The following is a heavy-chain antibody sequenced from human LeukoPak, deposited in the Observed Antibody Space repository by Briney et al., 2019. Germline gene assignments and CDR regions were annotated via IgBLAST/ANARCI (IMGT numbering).Heavy chain of an antibody. Sequence: SETLSHTCTVSGGSISSGSYYWSWIRQPAGKGQEWMGRIYTSGSTNYNPSLKSRVTISVDTSKNQFSLKLSSVTAADTAVYYCARARVVFHPGSTFDLWGRGTLVTVSS. V-gene: IGHV4-61*02. J-gene: IGHJ2*01. CDR1: GGSISSGSYY. D-gene: IGHD4-23*01. CDR3: ARARVVFHPGSTFDL. CDR2: IYTSGST.